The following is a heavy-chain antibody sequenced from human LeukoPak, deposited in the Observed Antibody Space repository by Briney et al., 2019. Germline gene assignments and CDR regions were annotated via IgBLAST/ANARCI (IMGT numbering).Heavy chain of an antibody. V-gene: IGHV1-18*01. CDR2: ISAYNGNA. CDR1: GYAFSRCG. Sequence: GASVKVSCKASGYAFSRCGINWVRQAPGQGLEWVGGISAYNGNANYAQNLQGRVTMTTDTSSSTAYMELRSLRSDDTVVYYCARGYGHDYWGQGTLVTVSS. J-gene: IGHJ4*02. D-gene: IGHD2-15*01. CDR3: ARGYGHDY.